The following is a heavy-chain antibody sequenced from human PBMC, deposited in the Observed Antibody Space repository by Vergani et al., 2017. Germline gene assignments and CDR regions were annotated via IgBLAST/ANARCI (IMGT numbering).Heavy chain of an antibody. J-gene: IGHJ3*02. CDR3: ARDYRNGRYFDGLYTSHHHHDAFDI. Sequence: QVQLVQSGAEVKKPGASLKVSCKASGYTFTGYYMHWVRQAPGQGLEWMGWINPNSGGTNYAQKFQGRVTMTRDTSISTAYMELSRLISDDTAVYYCARDYRNGRYFDGLYTSHHHHDAFDIWGQGTMVTVSS. V-gene: IGHV1-2*02. CDR2: INPNSGGT. CDR1: GYTFTGYY. D-gene: IGHD3-9*01.